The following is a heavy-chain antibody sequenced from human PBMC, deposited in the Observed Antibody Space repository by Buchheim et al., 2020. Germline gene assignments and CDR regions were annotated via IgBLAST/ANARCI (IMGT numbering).Heavy chain of an antibody. CDR1: GDSITSGYNY. CDR2: IHKAGST. D-gene: IGHD2-15*01. J-gene: IGHJ5*02. CDR3: VRSGMILFWFDP. V-gene: IGHV4-61*02. Sequence: QVQLQESGPGLVKPSQTLSLTCTASGDSITSGYNYWNWIRQPAGKGPEWIGRIHKAGSTNYNPSLKSRATKTVDTSKNQVSLDLSSVTAADTAVYYCVRSGMILFWFDPWGPGTL.